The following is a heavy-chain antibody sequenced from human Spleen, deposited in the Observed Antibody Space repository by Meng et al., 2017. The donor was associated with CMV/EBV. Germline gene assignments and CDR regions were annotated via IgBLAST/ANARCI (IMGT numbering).Heavy chain of an antibody. CDR2: VSPSTGAT. J-gene: IGHJ4*02. V-gene: IGHV1-2*02. CDR1: GYMFTAYY. Sequence: CKTSGYMFTAYYVHWVRQAPGQGLEWMGRVSPSTGATFYAQKFRGRVSITRDTSITTAYIELGSLTSDDTALYYCTIIEGSASSLGDWGQGTLVTVSS. CDR3: TIIEGSASSLGD. D-gene: IGHD6-13*01.